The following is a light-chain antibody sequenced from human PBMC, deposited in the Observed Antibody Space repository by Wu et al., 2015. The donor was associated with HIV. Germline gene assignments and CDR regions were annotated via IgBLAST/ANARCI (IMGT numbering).Light chain of an antibody. V-gene: IGKV3-20*01. Sequence: EIVLTQSPGTLSLSPGERATLSCRASQSVSSSYLAWYQQKPGQAPRLLIYGASSRATGIPDRFSGSGSGTDFTLTISRLEPEDLAVFYXQQYGGSPPTFGQGTKVEIK. CDR2: GAS. CDR3: QQYGGSPPT. CDR1: QSVSSSY. J-gene: IGKJ1*01.